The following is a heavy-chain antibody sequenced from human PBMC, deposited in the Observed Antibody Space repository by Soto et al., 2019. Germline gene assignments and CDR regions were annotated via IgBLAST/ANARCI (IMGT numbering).Heavy chain of an antibody. CDR1: GGSISSYY. D-gene: IGHD6-19*01. V-gene: IGHV4-4*07. Sequence: PSEKLTVTCAVCGGSISSYYWLWIRQPAGKGLEWIGRIYTSGSTNYNPSLKSRVTMSVDTSKNQFSLKLSSVTAADTAVYYCARDHRSSGWYRGYGMDVWGQGTTVT. J-gene: IGHJ6*02. CDR2: IYTSGST. CDR3: ARDHRSSGWYRGYGMDV.